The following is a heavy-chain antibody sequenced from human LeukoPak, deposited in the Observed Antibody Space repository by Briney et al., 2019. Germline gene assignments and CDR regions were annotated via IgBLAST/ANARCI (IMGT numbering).Heavy chain of an antibody. CDR2: ISGSGDST. CDR3: AKGFFSGWFDY. D-gene: IGHD6-19*01. J-gene: IGHJ4*02. Sequence: GGSLRLSCAASGFTFSSYAMSWVRQAPGKGLEWVSGISGSGDSTYYADSVKGRFTISRDNSKNTLYLQMNSLRAKDTAVYYCAKGFFSGWFDYWGQGTLVTVSS. V-gene: IGHV3-23*01. CDR1: GFTFSSYA.